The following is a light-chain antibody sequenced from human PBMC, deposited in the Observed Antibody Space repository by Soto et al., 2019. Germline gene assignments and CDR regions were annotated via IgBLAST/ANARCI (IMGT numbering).Light chain of an antibody. CDR1: QTISTY. J-gene: IGKJ1*01. CDR3: QESYSTLWGP. V-gene: IGKV1-39*01. Sequence: DIQMTQSHSSLSASVGDRVTITCRARQTISTYLNWYQQKPGKAPKLLIYGASSLQSGVPLRFSGSGSGTDFTLTISSLEPEDFATYYCQESYSTLWGPCGQVTKV. CDR2: GAS.